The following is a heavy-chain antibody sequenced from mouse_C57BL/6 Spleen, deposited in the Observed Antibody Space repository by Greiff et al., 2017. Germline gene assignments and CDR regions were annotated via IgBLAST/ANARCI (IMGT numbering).Heavy chain of an antibody. J-gene: IGHJ3*01. Sequence: QVQLKESGAELARPGASVKLSCKASGYTFTSYGISWVKQSTGQGLEWIGEIYPRSGNTYYNEKFKGKATLTADKSSSTAYMELRSLTSEDSAVYFCASMGHYYGSSYVGFAYWGQGTLVTVSA. CDR3: ASMGHYYGSSYVGFAY. CDR2: IYPRSGNT. V-gene: IGHV1-81*01. D-gene: IGHD1-1*01. CDR1: GYTFTSYG.